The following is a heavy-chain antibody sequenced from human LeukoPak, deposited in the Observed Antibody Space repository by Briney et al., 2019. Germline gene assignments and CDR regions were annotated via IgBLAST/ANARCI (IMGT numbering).Heavy chain of an antibody. CDR1: GGSISSYY. Sequence: SETLSLACTVSGGSISSYYWSWIRQPPGKGLGWIGYIYYSGSTNYNPSLKSRVTISVDTSKNQCSLKLSSVTAADTAVYYCARHPGRGSYPYYFDYWGQGTLVTVSS. D-gene: IGHD1-26*01. CDR2: IYYSGST. J-gene: IGHJ4*02. CDR3: ARHPGRGSYPYYFDY. V-gene: IGHV4-59*08.